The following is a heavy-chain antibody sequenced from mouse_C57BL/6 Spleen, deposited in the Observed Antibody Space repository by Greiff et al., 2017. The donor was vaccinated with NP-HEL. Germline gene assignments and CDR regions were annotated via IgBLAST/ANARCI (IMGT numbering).Heavy chain of an antibody. CDR2: IYPRSGNT. CDR3: ARDGENGYYLYYFDY. J-gene: IGHJ2*01. Sequence: QVQLQQSGAELARPGASVKLSCKASGYTFTSYGISWVKQRTGQGLEWIGEIYPRSGNTYYNEKFKGKATLTADKSSSTAYMELRSLTSEDSAVYFCARDGENGYYLYYFDYWGQGTTLTVSS. V-gene: IGHV1-81*01. D-gene: IGHD2-3*01. CDR1: GYTFTSYG.